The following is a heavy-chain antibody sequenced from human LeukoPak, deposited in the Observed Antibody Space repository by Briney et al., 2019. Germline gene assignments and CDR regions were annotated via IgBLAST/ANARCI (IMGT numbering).Heavy chain of an antibody. Sequence: SETLSLTCTVSGGSISSYYWSWIRQAPGKGLEWMGYIYYSGSTNYNPSLKSLVTISVYTSKHQVSLKLSSVTAADTAVYYCARHSPGGARKAFDIWGQGTMVTVSS. D-gene: IGHD3-16*01. CDR2: IYYSGST. V-gene: IGHV4-59*08. CDR1: GGSISSYY. CDR3: ARHSPGGARKAFDI. J-gene: IGHJ3*02.